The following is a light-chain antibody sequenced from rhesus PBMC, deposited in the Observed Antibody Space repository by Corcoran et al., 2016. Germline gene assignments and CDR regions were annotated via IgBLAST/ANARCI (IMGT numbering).Light chain of an antibody. CDR1: SSDIGGYNY. CDR2: EVS. J-gene: IGLJ1*01. CDR3: SSYAGSHTFI. Sequence: QAALTQPRSVSGSPGQSVSISCPGTSSDIGGYNYVSWYQQHPGTAPKLMIYEVSRRPSGVSDRFSGSKSGNTASLTISGLQAEDEADFYCSSYAGSHTFIFGAGTRLTVL. V-gene: IGLV2-32*02.